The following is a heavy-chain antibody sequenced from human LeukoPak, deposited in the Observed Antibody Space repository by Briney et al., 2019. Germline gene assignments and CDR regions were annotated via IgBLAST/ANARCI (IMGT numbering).Heavy chain of an antibody. J-gene: IGHJ4*02. Sequence: PGGSLRLSCAASGFTFTIYDMSWVRQAPGKGLEWVSSISGGGSSTYYAESVKGRFTISRDNSKNTLYLQMNSLRAEDTAVYYCAKDRYSDYSFDYWGQGTLVTVSS. CDR1: GFTFTIYD. CDR3: AKDRYSDYSFDY. CDR2: ISGGGSST. D-gene: IGHD4-11*01. V-gene: IGHV3-23*01.